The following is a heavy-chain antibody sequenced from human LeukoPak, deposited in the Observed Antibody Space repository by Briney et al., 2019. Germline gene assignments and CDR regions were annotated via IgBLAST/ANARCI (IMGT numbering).Heavy chain of an antibody. CDR1: GVSLRGYY. CDR2: ISHEGDS. V-gene: IGHV4-34*01. J-gene: IGHJ6*03. CDR3: ARGRNYVSDYYFDV. D-gene: IGHD1-7*01. Sequence: SETQSLTCAVYGVSLRGYYWSWIRQSPEKGLEWIGEISHEGDSIYNPSLKSRLTLSVDMSKNQFSLKLRSVTAADTAVYYCARGRNYVSDYYFDVWGKGTTVIVSS.